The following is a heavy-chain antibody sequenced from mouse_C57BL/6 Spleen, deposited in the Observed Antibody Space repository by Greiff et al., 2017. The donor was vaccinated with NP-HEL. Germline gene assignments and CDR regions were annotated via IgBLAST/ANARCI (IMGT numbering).Heavy chain of an antibody. V-gene: IGHV14-4*01. D-gene: IGHD1-1*01. CDR1: GFNFKDYY. CDR2: IDPENGDT. J-gene: IGHJ4*01. Sequence: VQLQQSGAELVRPGASVKLSCTASGFNFKDYYMHWVKQRPEQGLEWIGWIDPENGDTEYASKFQGKATITADTSSNTAYLQLSSLTSEDTAVYYCTGYDYYEGAMDYWGQGTSVTVSS. CDR3: TGYDYYEGAMDY.